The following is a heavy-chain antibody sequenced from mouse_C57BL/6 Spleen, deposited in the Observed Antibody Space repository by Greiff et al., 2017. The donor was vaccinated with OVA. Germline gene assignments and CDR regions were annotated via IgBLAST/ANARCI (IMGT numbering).Heavy chain of an antibody. Sequence: ESGPGLVKPSQSLSLTCSVTGYSITSGYYWNWIRQFPGNKLEWMGYISYDGSNNYNPSLKNRISITRDTSKNQFFLKLNSVTTEDTATYYCARDSYGYPFAYWGQGTLVTVSA. CDR2: ISYDGSN. CDR1: GYSITSGYY. CDR3: ARDSYGYPFAY. V-gene: IGHV3-6*01. D-gene: IGHD2-2*01. J-gene: IGHJ3*01.